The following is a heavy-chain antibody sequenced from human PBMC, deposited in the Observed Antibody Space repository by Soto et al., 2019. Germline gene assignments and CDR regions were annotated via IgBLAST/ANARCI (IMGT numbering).Heavy chain of an antibody. J-gene: IGHJ6*02. Sequence: GGSLRLSCAASGFTFSSYDMHWVRQATGKGLEWVSAIGTAGDTYYPGSVKGRFTISRENAKNSLYLQMNSLRAEDTAVYYCARDPYSGSNYGMDVWGQGTTVTVSS. D-gene: IGHD3-10*01. CDR2: IGTAGDT. CDR1: GFTFSSYD. V-gene: IGHV3-13*01. CDR3: ARDPYSGSNYGMDV.